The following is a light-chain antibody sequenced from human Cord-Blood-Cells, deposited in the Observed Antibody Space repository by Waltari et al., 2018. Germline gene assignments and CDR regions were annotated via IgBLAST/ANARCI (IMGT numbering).Light chain of an antibody. CDR2: DVS. V-gene: IGLV2-14*01. CDR3: SSYTSSSTWV. J-gene: IGLJ3*02. Sequence: QSALTQPASVSGSPGQSITISCTGTSSDVGGYNYVSWYEQHPGKAPKHMIYDVSKRPSGVSNRLSVSKSGNTASLTISGLHAEYEADYYCSSYTSSSTWVFGGGTKLTVL. CDR1: SSDVGGYNY.